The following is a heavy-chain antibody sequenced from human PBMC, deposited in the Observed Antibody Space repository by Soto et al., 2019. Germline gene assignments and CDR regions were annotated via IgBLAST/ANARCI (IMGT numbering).Heavy chain of an antibody. CDR2: IYNGGST. D-gene: IGHD4-4*01. CDR1: GDSVSSVGFH. J-gene: IGHJ4*02. CDR3: ARAPVGLDTVSYFDY. V-gene: IGHV4-30-4*01. Sequence: QVQLQESGPGLVKPSETLSLTCTVSGDSVSSVGFHWAWLRRPPGKGLEWIGYIYNGGSTYYRPSLESRMHMSLNATRNPYSRRLTSVTAADTAVYFCARAPVGLDTVSYFDYWGQGKLVTVSS.